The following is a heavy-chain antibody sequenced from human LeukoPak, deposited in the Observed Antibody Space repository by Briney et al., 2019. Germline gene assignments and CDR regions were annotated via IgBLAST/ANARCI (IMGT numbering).Heavy chain of an antibody. D-gene: IGHD6-13*01. CDR2: IIPIFGTA. V-gene: IGHV1-69*05. Sequence: ASVKVSCKASGGTFSGYAISWVRQAPGQGLEWMGGIIPIFGTANYAQKFQGRVTITTDESTSTAYMELSSLRSEDTAVYYCASTGRRQQLVFDYWGQGTLVTVSS. CDR3: ASTGRRQQLVFDY. CDR1: GGTFSGYA. J-gene: IGHJ4*02.